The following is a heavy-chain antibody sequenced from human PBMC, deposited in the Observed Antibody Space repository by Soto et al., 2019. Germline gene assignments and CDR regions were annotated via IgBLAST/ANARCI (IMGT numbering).Heavy chain of an antibody. CDR3: AKSNDIVVVVAAHFDY. Sequence: EVQLLESGGGLVQPGGSLRLSCAASGFTFSSYAMSWVRQAPGKGLEWVSAISGSGGSTYYADSVKGRFTISRDNSKNPLYLQMNSLRAEDTAVYYCAKSNDIVVVVAAHFDYWGQGTLVTVSS. J-gene: IGHJ4*02. V-gene: IGHV3-23*01. D-gene: IGHD2-15*01. CDR1: GFTFSSYA. CDR2: ISGSGGST.